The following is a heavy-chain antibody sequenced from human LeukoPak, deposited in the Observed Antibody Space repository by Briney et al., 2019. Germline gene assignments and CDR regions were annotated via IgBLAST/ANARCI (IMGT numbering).Heavy chain of an antibody. V-gene: IGHV1-69*04. CDR3: ARDPNDFWSGYFKTNWFDP. CDR1: GGTFSSYA. D-gene: IGHD3-3*01. Sequence: SVKVSCKASGGTFSSYAISWVRQAPGQGLEWMGRIIPILGIANYAQKFQRRVTITADKSTSTAYMELSSLRSEDTAVYYCARDPNDFWSGYFKTNWFDPWGQGTLVTVSS. J-gene: IGHJ5*02. CDR2: IIPILGIA.